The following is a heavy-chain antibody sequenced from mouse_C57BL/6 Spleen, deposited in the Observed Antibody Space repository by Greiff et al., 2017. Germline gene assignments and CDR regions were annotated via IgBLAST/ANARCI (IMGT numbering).Heavy chain of an antibody. Sequence: QVQLQQSGAELVKPGASVKLSCKASGYTFTSYWMHWVKQRPGQGLEWIGMIHPNSGSTNYNEKFKSKATLTVDKSSSTAYMQLSSLTSEDSAVYYCASGLVVATKAYWGQGTLVTVSA. J-gene: IGHJ3*01. D-gene: IGHD1-1*01. CDR1: GYTFTSYW. CDR2: IHPNSGST. V-gene: IGHV1-64*01. CDR3: ASGLVVATKAY.